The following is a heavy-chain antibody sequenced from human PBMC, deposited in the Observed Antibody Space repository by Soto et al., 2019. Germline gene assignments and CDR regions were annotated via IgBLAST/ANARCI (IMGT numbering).Heavy chain of an antibody. D-gene: IGHD2-2*01. J-gene: IGHJ3*02. V-gene: IGHV4-34*01. Sequence: SETLSLTCAVYGGSFSGYYWSWIRQPPGKGLEWIGEINHSGSTNYNPSLKSRVTISVDTSKNQFSLKLSSVTAADTAVYYCAREGDIVVVPAADAFDIWGQGTMVTVPS. CDR3: AREGDIVVVPAADAFDI. CDR1: GGSFSGYY. CDR2: INHSGST.